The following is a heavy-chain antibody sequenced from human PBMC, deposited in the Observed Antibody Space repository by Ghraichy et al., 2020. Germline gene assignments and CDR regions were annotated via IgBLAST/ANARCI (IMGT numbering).Heavy chain of an antibody. Sequence: ASVKVSCKASGYTFTDYGISWVRQAPGQGLEWMGWISGYNDNTNFAPKFRDRVTVTTDTWSATAYLEVRSLKSDDTAIYYCARNSSDRAFDIWGQGTMVTVSS. D-gene: IGHD4-11*01. CDR1: GYTFTDYG. V-gene: IGHV1-18*01. J-gene: IGHJ3*02. CDR3: ARNSSDRAFDI. CDR2: ISGYNDNT.